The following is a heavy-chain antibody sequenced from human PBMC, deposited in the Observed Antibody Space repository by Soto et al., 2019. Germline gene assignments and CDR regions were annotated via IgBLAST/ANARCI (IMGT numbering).Heavy chain of an antibody. CDR2: INPNSGGT. J-gene: IGHJ3*02. D-gene: IGHD1-26*01. CDR1: GYIFTAYY. V-gene: IGHV1-2*04. Sequence: ASVKVSCKASGYIFTAYYMHWVRQAPGQGLEWMGWINPNSGGTNYAQKFQGWVTMTRDTSISTVYMELSRLRSDDTAVYYCARADSGSSDAFDIWGQGTMVTVSS. CDR3: ARADSGSSDAFDI.